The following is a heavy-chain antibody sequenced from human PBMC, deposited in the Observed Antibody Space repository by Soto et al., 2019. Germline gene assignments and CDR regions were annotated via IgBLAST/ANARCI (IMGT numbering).Heavy chain of an antibody. CDR3: AKDLGCSGGSCYGNVDY. Sequence: PCGCVRLSVASAGCAVISGARSWVRQAPGKGLEWVSAISGSGGSTYYADSVKGRSTISRDNSKNTLYLQMNSLRAEDTAVYYCAKDLGCSGGSCYGNVDYWGQGTLVSVSS. J-gene: IGHJ4*02. V-gene: IGHV3-23*01. D-gene: IGHD2-15*01. CDR1: GCAVISGA. CDR2: ISGSGGST.